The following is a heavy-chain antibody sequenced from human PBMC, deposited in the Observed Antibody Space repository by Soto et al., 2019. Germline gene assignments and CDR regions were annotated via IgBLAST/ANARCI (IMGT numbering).Heavy chain of an antibody. CDR3: AHRRRCGAMITFGGVIVIPRWFDP. Sequence: QITLKESGPTLVKPTQTLTLTCTFSGISLSTSGVGVGWIRQPPGKALEWLAVIYWDDDKRYSPSLKSRLTITKETSKNHVVLKRPNMDPVDTAKYYCAHRRRCGAMITFGGVIVIPRWFDPWGQGTLVTVSS. J-gene: IGHJ5*02. CDR1: GISLSTSGVG. CDR2: IYWDDDK. V-gene: IGHV2-5*02. D-gene: IGHD3-16*02.